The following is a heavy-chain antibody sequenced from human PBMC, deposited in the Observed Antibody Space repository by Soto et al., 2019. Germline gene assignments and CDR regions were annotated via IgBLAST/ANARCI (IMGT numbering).Heavy chain of an antibody. CDR2: ISSSSSYI. J-gene: IGHJ4*02. Sequence: GGSLRLSCAASGFTFSSYSMNWVRQAPGKGLEWVSSISSSSSYIYYADSVKGRFTISRDNAKNSLYLQMNSLRAEDTAVYYYAREHRITMRLIDYWGQGTLVTVSS. CDR3: AREHRITMRLIDY. CDR1: GFTFSSYS. V-gene: IGHV3-21*01. D-gene: IGHD3-22*01.